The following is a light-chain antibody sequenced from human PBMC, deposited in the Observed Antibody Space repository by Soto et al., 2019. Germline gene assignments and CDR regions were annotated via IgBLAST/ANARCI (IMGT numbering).Light chain of an antibody. V-gene: IGKV3-20*01. CDR3: QQYGSSPIT. J-gene: IGKJ5*01. CDR1: QSVSSSY. Sequence: EIVLTQSPGTLSLSPGERATLSCRASQSVSSSYLAWYQQRPGHAPRLLIYVASNRATGTPDRFSGSGSGTDFTLTISRLEPEDFAVYYCQQYGSSPITFGQGTRLEIK. CDR2: VAS.